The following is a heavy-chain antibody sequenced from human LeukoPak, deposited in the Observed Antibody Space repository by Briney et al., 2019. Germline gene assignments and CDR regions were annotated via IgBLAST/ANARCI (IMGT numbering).Heavy chain of an antibody. J-gene: IGHJ4*02. V-gene: IGHV3-66*01. Sequence: GGSLRLSCAASGFTFSSYGMSWVRQAPGKGLEWVSVIYSGGRTYYADSVKGRFTISRDNSKNTLYLQMNRLRAEDTAVYYCARAGPSSSWHQFDYWGQGTLVTVSS. CDR3: ARAGPSSSWHQFDY. CDR2: IYSGGRT. CDR1: GFTFSSYG. D-gene: IGHD6-13*01.